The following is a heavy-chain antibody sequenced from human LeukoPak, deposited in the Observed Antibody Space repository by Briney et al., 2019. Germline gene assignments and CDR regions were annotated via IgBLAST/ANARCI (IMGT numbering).Heavy chain of an antibody. Sequence: GGSLKISGMCSGYSFAGYCIAGVGQMPGKGLEWRGIIYPVDSDTRYSPSFQGHLTISADKSISTAYLQCSSLKASDTATYYCARHYTTPGRYYYYMDVWGKGTTVTVSS. CDR1: GYSFAGYC. CDR3: ARHYTTPGRYYYYMDV. D-gene: IGHD1-26*01. V-gene: IGHV5-51*01. CDR2: IYPVDSDT. J-gene: IGHJ6*03.